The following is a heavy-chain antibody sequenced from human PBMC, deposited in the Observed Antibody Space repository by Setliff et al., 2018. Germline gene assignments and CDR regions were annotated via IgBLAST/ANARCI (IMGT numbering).Heavy chain of an antibody. V-gene: IGHV1-69*13. CDR1: GYTFTSYG. J-gene: IGHJ5*02. CDR3: ASGRPLHWFDP. Sequence: SVKVSCKASGYTFTSYGTSWVRQAPGQGLEWMGGIIPIFGTANYAQKFQGRVTITADESTSTAYMELSSLRSEDTAVYYCASGRPLHWFDPWGQGTLVTVSS. CDR2: IIPIFGTA.